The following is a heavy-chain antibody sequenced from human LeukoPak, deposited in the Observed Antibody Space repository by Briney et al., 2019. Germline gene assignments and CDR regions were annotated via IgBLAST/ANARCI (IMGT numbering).Heavy chain of an antibody. CDR3: IRWGDGYSYYLDS. V-gene: IGHV3-73*01. J-gene: IGHJ4*02. Sequence: PGGSLRLSCAASGFTFSASSMHWVRQASGKGLEWVGRIRSRANNYATAYAASVKGRFTISRDDSKNTAYLQTNSLKTEDTAVYYCIRWGDGYSYYLDSWGKGTLVTVSS. D-gene: IGHD5-24*01. CDR1: GFTFSASS. CDR2: IRSRANNYAT.